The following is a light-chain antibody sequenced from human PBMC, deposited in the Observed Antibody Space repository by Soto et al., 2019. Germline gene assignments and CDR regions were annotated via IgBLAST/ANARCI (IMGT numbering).Light chain of an antibody. J-gene: IGKJ1*01. V-gene: IGKV1-5*03. CDR2: TTS. CDR1: QSISMW. Sequence: DIHLTQSPSTLSASVGDRITITFRASQSISMWLAWYQQKPGKAPKLLIYTTSSLESGVPSRFSGSGSGTEFPLTISSLQPDDFATYYCQHYKDYSWTFGQGTKVYIK. CDR3: QHYKDYSWT.